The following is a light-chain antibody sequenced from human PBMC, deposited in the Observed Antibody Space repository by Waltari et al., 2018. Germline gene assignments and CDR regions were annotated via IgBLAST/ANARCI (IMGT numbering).Light chain of an antibody. CDR1: SSDVGGYNY. CDR2: EVS. Sequence: QSALTQPASVSGSPGQSITLSCTGTSSDVGGYNYVSWYQQHPGKAPKLMIYEVSNRPSGVSNRFSGSKSGNTASLTISGLQAEDEADYYCISYTSSSAWVFGGGTKLTVV. CDR3: ISYTSSSAWV. J-gene: IGLJ3*02. V-gene: IGLV2-14*01.